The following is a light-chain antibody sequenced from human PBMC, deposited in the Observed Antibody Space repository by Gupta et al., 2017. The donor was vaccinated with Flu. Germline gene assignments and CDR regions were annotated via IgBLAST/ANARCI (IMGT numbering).Light chain of an antibody. Sequence: AIQMTQSPPSLSASVGDRVIITCRASQAISSDVGWYQQIPGKAPKLLIYDVSILQDGVPPRFAGSGSGTEFTLTIDSLQPEDSATYFCLQDYSGPYTFGQGTKLQI. V-gene: IGKV1-6*02. CDR1: QAISSD. CDR2: DVS. J-gene: IGKJ2*01. CDR3: LQDYSGPYT.